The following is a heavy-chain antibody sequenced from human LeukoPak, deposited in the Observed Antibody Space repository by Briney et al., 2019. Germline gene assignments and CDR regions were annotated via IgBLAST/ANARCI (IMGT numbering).Heavy chain of an antibody. CDR1: GYSISSGYY. CDR3: ARSQANEGMGY. J-gene: IGHJ4*02. Sequence: SETLSLTCVVSGYSISSGYYWGWIRQPPAKRLEWIGSIYHSGRTYYNPSLMGRVTLSVDTSKNQFSLRLSSVTAADTAVYYCARSQANEGMGYWGQGALVTVSS. CDR2: IYHSGRT. D-gene: IGHD1-1*01. V-gene: IGHV4-38-2*01.